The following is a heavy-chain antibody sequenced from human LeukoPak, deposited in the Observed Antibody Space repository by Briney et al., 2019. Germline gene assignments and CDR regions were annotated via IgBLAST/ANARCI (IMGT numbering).Heavy chain of an antibody. CDR1: GFTFSGFG. J-gene: IGHJ6*02. Sequence: GGSLRLSCAVSGFTFSGFGIHWVRQASGKGLECVGRMRSRSNNYATAYAASVRGRFTISRDDSKNTAYLQMNSLLTEDTAVYYCARGRWPYPSMDVWGQGTTVTVSS. V-gene: IGHV3-73*01. CDR2: MRSRSNNYAT. D-gene: IGHD5-24*01. CDR3: ARGRWPYPSMDV.